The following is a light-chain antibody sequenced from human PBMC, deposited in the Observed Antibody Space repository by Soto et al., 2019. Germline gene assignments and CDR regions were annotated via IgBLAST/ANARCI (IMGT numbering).Light chain of an antibody. CDR2: EAS. Sequence: DIQMTQSPSSLSASVGDRVTITCRASQSLNRWLARYQQKPGKAPKPLIYEASSLESGVPSRFSCGGSGTECPLNGSRLQRDDCATYYCQQFSGYSRTVGQGTKVEIK. V-gene: IGKV1-5*03. J-gene: IGKJ1*01. CDR3: QQFSGYSRT. CDR1: QSLNRW.